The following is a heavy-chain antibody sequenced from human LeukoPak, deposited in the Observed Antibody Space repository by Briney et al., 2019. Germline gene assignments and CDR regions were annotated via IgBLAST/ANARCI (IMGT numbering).Heavy chain of an antibody. Sequence: ASVKVSCKTSGYTFTGYYMHWVRQAPGQGLEWMGWISAYNGNTNYAQKLQGRVSMTTDTSTSTAYMELRSLRSDDTAVYYCARGTDYYDRAYYGMDVWGQGTTVTVSS. D-gene: IGHD3-22*01. V-gene: IGHV1-18*04. CDR3: ARGTDYYDRAYYGMDV. CDR2: ISAYNGNT. CDR1: GYTFTGYY. J-gene: IGHJ6*02.